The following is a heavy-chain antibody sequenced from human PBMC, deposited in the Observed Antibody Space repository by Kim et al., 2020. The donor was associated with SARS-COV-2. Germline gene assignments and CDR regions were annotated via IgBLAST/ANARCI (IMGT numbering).Heavy chain of an antibody. V-gene: IGHV3-33*01. Sequence: GGSLRLSCAASGFTFSSYGMHWVRQAPGKGLEWVAVIWYDGSNKYYADSVKGRFTISRDNSKNTLYLQMNSLRAEDTAVYYCARAYDYVWGSYRYTEYFDYWGQGTLVTVSS. CDR3: ARAYDYVWGSYRYTEYFDY. CDR1: GFTFSSYG. CDR2: IWYDGSNK. J-gene: IGHJ4*02. D-gene: IGHD3-16*02.